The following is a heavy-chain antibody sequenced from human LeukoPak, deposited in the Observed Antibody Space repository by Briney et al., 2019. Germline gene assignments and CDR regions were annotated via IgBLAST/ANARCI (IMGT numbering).Heavy chain of an antibody. CDR1: GFTFSSYG. D-gene: IGHD6-6*01. V-gene: IGHV3-30*18. Sequence: PGGSLRLSCAASGFTFSSYGMHWVRQAPGKGLEWVAVISYDGSNKYYADSVKGRFTISRDNSKNTLYLQMNSLRAEDTAVYYCAKRSSSSSLGYYYYGMDVWGQGTTVTVSS. J-gene: IGHJ6*02. CDR2: ISYDGSNK. CDR3: AKRSSSSSLGYYYYGMDV.